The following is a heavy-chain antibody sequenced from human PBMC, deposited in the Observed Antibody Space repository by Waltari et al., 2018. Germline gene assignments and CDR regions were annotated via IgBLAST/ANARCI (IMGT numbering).Heavy chain of an antibody. Sequence: QVQLQQWGAGLLKPSETLSLTCAVYGGSFSGYYWSWIRQPPGKGLEWIGEINHSGSTNYNPSLKSRVTISVDTSKNQFSLKLSSVTAADTAVYYCATSIGGLVGATSSVDYWGQGTLVTVSS. V-gene: IGHV4-34*01. CDR2: INHSGST. CDR1: GGSFSGYY. D-gene: IGHD1-26*01. J-gene: IGHJ4*02. CDR3: ATSIGGLVGATSSVDY.